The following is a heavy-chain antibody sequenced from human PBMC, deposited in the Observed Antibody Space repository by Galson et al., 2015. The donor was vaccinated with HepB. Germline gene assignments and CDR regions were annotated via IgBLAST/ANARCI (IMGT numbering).Heavy chain of an antibody. CDR1: GFSFSSHG. Sequence: SLRLSCAASGFSFSSHGMHWVRQAPGKGLEWVAVIWSDGSNKYYADSVKGRFTISRDNSKNTLFVQMNSLRAEDTAIYYCARDLSYRYSSATKYVMDVWGQGTTVTVSS. CDR3: ARDLSYRYSSATKYVMDV. V-gene: IGHV3-33*01. J-gene: IGHJ6*02. CDR2: IWSDGSNK. D-gene: IGHD6-25*01.